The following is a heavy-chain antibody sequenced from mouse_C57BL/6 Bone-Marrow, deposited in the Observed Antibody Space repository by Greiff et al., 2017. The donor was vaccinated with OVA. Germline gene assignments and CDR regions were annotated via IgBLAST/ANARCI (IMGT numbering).Heavy chain of an antibody. CDR3: AREEDSNYWIWYFDV. Sequence: EVMLVESGGGLVKPGGSLKLSCAASGFTFSSYAMSWVRQTPEKRLEWVATISDGGSYTYYPDNVKGRFTISRDNAKNNLYLQMSHLKSEDTAMYYCAREEDSNYWIWYFDVWGTGTTVTVSS. CDR1: GFTFSSYA. J-gene: IGHJ1*03. D-gene: IGHD2-5*01. CDR2: ISDGGSYT. V-gene: IGHV5-4*01.